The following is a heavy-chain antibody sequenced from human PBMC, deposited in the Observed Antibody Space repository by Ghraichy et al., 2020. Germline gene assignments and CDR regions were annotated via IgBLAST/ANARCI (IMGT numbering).Heavy chain of an antibody. V-gene: IGHV4-39*01. J-gene: IGHJ4*02. CDR2: IYYSGST. CDR3: ARLQSYSGSGKYRSDIDY. Sequence: SETLSLTCSVSGGSISGSSFYWGWIRQSPGKGLEWIASIYYSGSTYYNPSLRSRVTISVDTSKKQFSLKMNSVSAADTAVYFCARLQSYSGSGKYRSDIDYWGQGSLVTVSS. CDR1: GGSISGSSFY. D-gene: IGHD3-10*01.